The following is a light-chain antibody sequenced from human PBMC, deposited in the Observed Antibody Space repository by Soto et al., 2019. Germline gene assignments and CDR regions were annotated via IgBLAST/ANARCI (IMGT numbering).Light chain of an antibody. J-gene: IGKJ4*01. Sequence: DIQMTQSPSTLSASVGDRVTITCRASQSVNKWLAWFQQKPGKVPKLLIFAASTLQSGVPSRFSGSGSGTDFTLTIRSLLPEDFATYYCQQSYTAPLTFGGGTKVDIK. V-gene: IGKV1-39*01. CDR1: QSVNKW. CDR3: QQSYTAPLT. CDR2: AAS.